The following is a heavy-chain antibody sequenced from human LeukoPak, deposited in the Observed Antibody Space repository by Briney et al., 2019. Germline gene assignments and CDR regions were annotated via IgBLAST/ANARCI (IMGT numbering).Heavy chain of an antibody. CDR3: ARHWAYSSPSPFDY. D-gene: IGHD6-6*01. Sequence: PSETLSLSCCFSCGSISCLYWRWIRQPPGRGLEWIGYIYYAGSTNYNPSLKGRVTMFVDKSKNQFSLRLSSVTAAGTAVYYCARHWAYSSPSPFDYWGQGTLVTVSS. CDR2: IYYAGST. V-gene: IGHV4-59*08. J-gene: IGHJ4*02. CDR1: CGSISCLY.